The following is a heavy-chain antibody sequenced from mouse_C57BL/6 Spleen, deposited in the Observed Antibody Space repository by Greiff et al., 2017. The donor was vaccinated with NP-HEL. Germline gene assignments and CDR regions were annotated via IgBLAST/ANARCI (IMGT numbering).Heavy chain of an antibody. CDR3: ARNKALYGSSWYFDV. D-gene: IGHD1-1*01. J-gene: IGHJ1*03. CDR2: IWSGGST. V-gene: IGHV2-2*01. Sequence: VQVVESGPGLVQPSQSLSITCTVSGFSLTSYGVHWVRQSPGKGLEWLGVIWSGGSTDYNAAFISRLSISKDNSKSQVFFKMNSLQADDTAIYYCARNKALYGSSWYFDVWGTGTTVTVSS. CDR1: GFSLTSYG.